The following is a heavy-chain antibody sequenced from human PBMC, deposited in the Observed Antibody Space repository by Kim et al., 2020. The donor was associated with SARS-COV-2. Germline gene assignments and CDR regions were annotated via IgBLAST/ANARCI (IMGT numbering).Heavy chain of an antibody. CDR3: ARNSGRYFDWSLHDYYYYGMDV. CDR1: GYTFTGYY. Sequence: ASVKVSCKASGYTFTGYYMHWVRQAPGQGLEWMGWINPNSGGTNYAQKFQGWVTMTRDTSISTAYMELSRLRSDDTAVYYCARNSGRYFDWSLHDYYYYGMDVWGQGTTVTVSS. J-gene: IGHJ6*02. CDR2: INPNSGGT. V-gene: IGHV1-2*04. D-gene: IGHD3-9*01.